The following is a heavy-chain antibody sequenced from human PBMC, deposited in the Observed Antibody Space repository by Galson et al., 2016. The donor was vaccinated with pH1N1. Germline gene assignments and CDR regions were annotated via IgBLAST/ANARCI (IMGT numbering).Heavy chain of an antibody. D-gene: IGHD2-2*01. Sequence: SLRLSCAASGFIFSSYAMTWVRQAPGKGLELVSALSAASTAVYYGNSVKGRLTISRDNSKNTLYLQMTSLRAEDTAVYYCAKGGRVGVQGYYYALDVWGQGTAVTVSS. J-gene: IGHJ6*02. CDR1: GFIFSSYA. V-gene: IGHV3-23*01. CDR2: LSAASTAV. CDR3: AKGGRVGVQGYYYALDV.